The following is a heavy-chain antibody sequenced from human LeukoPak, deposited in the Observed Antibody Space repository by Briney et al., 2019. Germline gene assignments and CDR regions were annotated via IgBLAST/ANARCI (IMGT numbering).Heavy chain of an antibody. CDR1: GFTFSNYA. J-gene: IGHJ5*02. CDR2: ISSSGGST. D-gene: IGHD3-16*01. V-gene: IGHV3-23*01. CDR3: AKRDDYLGWFDP. Sequence: GGSLRLSCVASGFTFSNYAMSWVRQAPGKGLEWVSGISSSGGSTDYADSVKGRFTISRENDKKRLYLKRNRQRAEDTAVYYCAKRDDYLGWFDPWGQGTLVTVSS.